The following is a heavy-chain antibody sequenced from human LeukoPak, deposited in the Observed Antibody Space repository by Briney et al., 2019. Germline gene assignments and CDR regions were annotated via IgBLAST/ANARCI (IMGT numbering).Heavy chain of an antibody. V-gene: IGHV3-21*01. D-gene: IGHD6-19*01. CDR2: ISSGSSYI. CDR1: GFTFSSYS. Sequence: GGSLRLSCTASGFTFSSYSMNWVRQAPGKGLEWVSSISSGSSYIYYADSVKGRFTISRGNAENSLYLQINSLRAEDTAVYYCAKDGGAVSGTSPESYFDYWGQGTLVTVSS. CDR3: AKDGGAVSGTSPESYFDY. J-gene: IGHJ4*02.